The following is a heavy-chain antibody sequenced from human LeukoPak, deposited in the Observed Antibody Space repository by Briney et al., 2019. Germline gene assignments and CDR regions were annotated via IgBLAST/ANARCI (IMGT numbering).Heavy chain of an antibody. J-gene: IGHJ1*01. Sequence: ASVKVSCKASGCSFTSYGISWVRLAPGQGLEWMGWISAYNGNTNYAQKLQGRVTMTTDTSTSTAYMELRSLRSDDTAVYYCARMGWLRGSTAGTEYFQHWGQGTLVTVSS. D-gene: IGHD5-12*01. CDR3: ARMGWLRGSTAGTEYFQH. CDR1: GCSFTSYG. V-gene: IGHV1-18*01. CDR2: ISAYNGNT.